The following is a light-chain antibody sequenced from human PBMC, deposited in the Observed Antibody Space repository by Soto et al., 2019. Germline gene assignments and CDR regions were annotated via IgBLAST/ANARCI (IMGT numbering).Light chain of an antibody. V-gene: IGLV2-14*01. J-gene: IGLJ1*01. CDR3: SSYTSSSTLFV. CDR2: DVS. CDR1: SSDVGGYNY. Sequence: QSVLTQPASVSGSPGQSITISCTGTSSDVGGYNYVSWYQQHPGKAPKLMIYDVSNRPSGVSNRFSGSKSGNTASLTISGLQAVDEADYYCSSYTSSSTLFVFGTGTKVPVL.